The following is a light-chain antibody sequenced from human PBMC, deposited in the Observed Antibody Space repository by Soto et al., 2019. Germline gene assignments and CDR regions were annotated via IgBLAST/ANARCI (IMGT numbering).Light chain of an antibody. J-gene: IGKJ5*01. CDR2: GAS. Sequence: EIVLTQSPGTLSLSPGERATISCRASQIVSSSYLAWYQQKPGQAPRLLIYGASSRATGIPDRFSGSGSGTDFTLTISRLEPEDFAVYYCQQYGSSPPNFGQGTRLEIK. V-gene: IGKV3-20*01. CDR3: QQYGSSPPN. CDR1: QIVSSSY.